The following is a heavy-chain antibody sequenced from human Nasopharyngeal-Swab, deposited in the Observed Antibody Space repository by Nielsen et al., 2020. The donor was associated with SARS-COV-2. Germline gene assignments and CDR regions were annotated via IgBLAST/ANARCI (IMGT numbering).Heavy chain of an antibody. Sequence: SGPTLVQPPQTLTLTCTFSGFSLSTSGVGVGWIRQPPGKALEWLALIYWDDDKRYSPSLKSRLTITKDTSKNQVVLTMTNMDPVDTATYYCAHADSYSSSWYLSWYFDLWGRGTLVTVSS. CDR2: IYWDDDK. J-gene: IGHJ2*01. CDR1: GFSLSTSGVG. V-gene: IGHV2-5*02. D-gene: IGHD6-13*01. CDR3: AHADSYSSSWYLSWYFDL.